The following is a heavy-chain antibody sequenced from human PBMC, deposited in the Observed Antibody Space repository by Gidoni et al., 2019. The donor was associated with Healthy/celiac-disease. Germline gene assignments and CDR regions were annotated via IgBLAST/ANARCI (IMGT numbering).Heavy chain of an antibody. J-gene: IGHJ6*02. V-gene: IGHV1-46*01. CDR3: AVGRTYNWNYREDPFLPSPHIEYYYYGMDV. CDR2: INPSGGST. Sequence: QVQLVQSGAEVKKPGASVKVSCKASGYTFTSYYMQWVRLATGQGLGWMGIINPSGGSTSYAQKFQGRVTMTRDTSTSTVYMELSSLRSEDTAVYYCAVGRTYNWNYREDPFLPSPHIEYYYYGMDVWGQGTTVTVSS. D-gene: IGHD1-7*01. CDR1: GYTFTSYY.